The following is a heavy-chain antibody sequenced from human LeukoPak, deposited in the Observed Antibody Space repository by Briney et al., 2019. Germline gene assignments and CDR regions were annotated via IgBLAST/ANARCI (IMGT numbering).Heavy chain of an antibody. D-gene: IGHD3-10*01. V-gene: IGHV3-11*04. Sequence: GGSLRLSCTASGLAFDDYYIAWIRQPPGKGLDWVAYISSSGTAIYYAESVKGRFTISRDNAKNSLYLQMDSLKAEDTAMYYSARPARSGIYYPDAFENWGQGTMVTVSS. J-gene: IGHJ3*02. CDR1: GLAFDDYY. CDR2: ISSSGTAI. CDR3: ARPARSGIYYPDAFEN.